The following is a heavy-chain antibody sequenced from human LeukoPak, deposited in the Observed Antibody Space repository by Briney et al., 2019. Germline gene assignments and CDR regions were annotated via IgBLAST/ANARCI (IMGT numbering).Heavy chain of an antibody. D-gene: IGHD4-4*01. Sequence: SETLSLTCAVYGGSFSGYYWSWIRQPPGKGLEWIGEINHSGSTNYNPSLKSRVTISVDTSKNQSSLKLSSVTAADTAVYYCARGPPYSNYDFDYWGQGTLVTVSS. CDR1: GGSFSGYY. V-gene: IGHV4-34*01. CDR2: INHSGST. CDR3: ARGPPYSNYDFDY. J-gene: IGHJ4*02.